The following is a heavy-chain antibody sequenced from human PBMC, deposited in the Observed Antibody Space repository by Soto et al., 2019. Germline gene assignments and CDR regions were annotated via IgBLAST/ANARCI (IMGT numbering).Heavy chain of an antibody. V-gene: IGHV1-3*01. Sequence: ASVKVSCKASGYIFTSYAMHWVRQAPGQRLEWMGWINAGNGNTKYSQKFQGRVTITRDTSAGTAYMELTSLRSEDTAVYYCARELQGLYYFDYWGQGTLVTVSS. CDR3: ARELQGLYYFDY. CDR2: INAGNGNT. D-gene: IGHD2-15*01. J-gene: IGHJ4*02. CDR1: GYIFTSYA.